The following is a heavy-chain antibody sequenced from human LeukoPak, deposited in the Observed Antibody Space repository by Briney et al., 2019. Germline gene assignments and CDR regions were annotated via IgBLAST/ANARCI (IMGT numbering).Heavy chain of an antibody. Sequence: SQTLSLTCAISGDSVSSNSAAWHWIRQSPSRGLEWLGRTYYRSKWYYDYAISLKSRITINPDTSKNQFSLQLNSVTPEDTAVYFCTRAYYYDSGGSLNWFDPWGQGTLVTVSS. CDR3: TRAYYYDSGGSLNWFDP. CDR1: GDSVSSNSAA. CDR2: TYYRSKWYY. D-gene: IGHD3-22*01. V-gene: IGHV6-1*01. J-gene: IGHJ5*02.